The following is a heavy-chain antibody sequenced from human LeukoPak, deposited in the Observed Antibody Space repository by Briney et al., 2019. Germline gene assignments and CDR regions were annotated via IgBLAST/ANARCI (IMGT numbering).Heavy chain of an antibody. CDR2: IQYDGSNK. CDR1: GFTFSTYG. V-gene: IGHV3-30*02. Sequence: PGGSLRPSCAAPGFTFSTYGMHWVRQAPGKGLEWVTFIQYDGSNKYYGDSVRGRFTISRDNSKNTLYLQMNSLRAEDTAVYYCAKESYSNWYYFDYWGQGTLVTVSS. CDR3: AKESYSNWYYFDY. J-gene: IGHJ4*02. D-gene: IGHD4-11*01.